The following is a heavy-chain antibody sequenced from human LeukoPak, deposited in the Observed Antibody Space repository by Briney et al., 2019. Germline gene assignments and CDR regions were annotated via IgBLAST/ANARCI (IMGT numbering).Heavy chain of an antibody. J-gene: IGHJ4*02. V-gene: IGHV4-4*07. Sequence: PSETLSLTCTVSGGSISSYYWSWIRQPAVKGLEWIGRIYTSGSTNYNPSLKSRVTMSVDTSKNQFSLKLSSVTAADTAVYYCARTTWDYDILTGYPKEPYFDYWGQGTLVTVSS. CDR2: IYTSGST. D-gene: IGHD3-9*01. CDR3: ARTTWDYDILTGYPKEPYFDY. CDR1: GGSISSYY.